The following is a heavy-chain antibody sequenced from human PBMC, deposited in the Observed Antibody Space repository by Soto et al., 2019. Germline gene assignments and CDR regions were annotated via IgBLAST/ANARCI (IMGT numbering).Heavy chain of an antibody. CDR2: ISAYNGNT. Sequence: ASVKVSCKASGYTFTSYGISWVRQAPGQGLEWMGWISAYNGNTNYAQKFQGRVTITADESTSTAYMELSRLRSDDTAVYYCAGSKLSMGRKYYDMDVWGQGATVTVSS. J-gene: IGHJ6*02. CDR1: GYTFTSYG. CDR3: AGSKLSMGRKYYDMDV. D-gene: IGHD3-16*01. V-gene: IGHV1-18*04.